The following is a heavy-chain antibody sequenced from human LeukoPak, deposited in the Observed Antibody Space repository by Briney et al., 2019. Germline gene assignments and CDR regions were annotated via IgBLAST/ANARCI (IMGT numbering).Heavy chain of an antibody. CDR1: GGSISSGGYY. CDR2: IYHSGST. V-gene: IGHV4-30-2*01. Sequence: PSETLSLTCTVSGGSISSGGYYWSWIRQPPGKGLEWIGYIYHSGSTYYNPSLKSRVTISVDRSKNQFSLKLSSVTAADTAVYYCARGPGGPRRDGYNLYFDYWGQGTLVTVSS. D-gene: IGHD5-24*01. J-gene: IGHJ4*02. CDR3: ARGPGGPRRDGYNLYFDY.